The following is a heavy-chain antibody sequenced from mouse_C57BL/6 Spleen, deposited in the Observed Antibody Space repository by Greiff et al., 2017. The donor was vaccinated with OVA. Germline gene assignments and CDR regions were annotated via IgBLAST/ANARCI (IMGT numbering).Heavy chain of an antibody. D-gene: IGHD2-4*01. CDR2: IYPSDSET. V-gene: IGHV1-61*01. J-gene: IGHJ3*01. CDR3: ASDYYDYEFAY. CDR1: GYTFTSYW. Sequence: QVQLQQPGAELVRPGSSVKLSCKASGYTFTSYWMDWVKQRPGQGLEWIGNIYPSDSETHYNQKFKDKATLTVDKSSSTAYMQLSSLTSEDSAVYYCASDYYDYEFAYWGQGTLVTVSA.